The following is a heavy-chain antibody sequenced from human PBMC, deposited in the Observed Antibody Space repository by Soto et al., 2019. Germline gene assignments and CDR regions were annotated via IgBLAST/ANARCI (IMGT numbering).Heavy chain of an antibody. CDR2: IRSKANSYAT. CDR1: VFTFSGSA. D-gene: IGHD2-8*01. J-gene: IGHJ6*02. CDR3: TRRLPVLGMDV. Sequence: GWSLRLSCSASVFTFSGSAMHWVRQASGKGLEWVGRIRSKANSYATAYAASVKGRFTISRDDSKNTAYLQMNSLKTEDTAVYYCTRRLPVLGMDVWGQGTTVTVS. V-gene: IGHV3-73*01.